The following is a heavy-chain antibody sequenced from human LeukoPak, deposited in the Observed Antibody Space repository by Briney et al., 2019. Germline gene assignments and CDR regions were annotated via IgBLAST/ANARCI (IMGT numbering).Heavy chain of an antibody. V-gene: IGHV1-18*01. Sequence: ASVKVSCKASGYTFTSYGISWVRQAPGQGLEWMGWISAYNGNTNYAQKLQGRVTMATDTSTSTAYMELRSLRSEDTAVYYCTRDTSGYYYNWFDPWGQGTLVTVSS. CDR3: TRDTSGYYYNWFDP. CDR1: GYTFTSYG. J-gene: IGHJ5*02. D-gene: IGHD3-22*01. CDR2: ISAYNGNT.